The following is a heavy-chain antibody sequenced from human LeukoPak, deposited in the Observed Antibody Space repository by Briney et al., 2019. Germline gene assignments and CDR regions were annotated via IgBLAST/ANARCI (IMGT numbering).Heavy chain of an antibody. J-gene: IGHJ6*02. CDR2: TYYKSKWYD. Sequence: SQTLSLTCAISGDSVSSNSADWTWIRQSPSRGLEWLGRTYYKSKWYDDYAVSVRSRIIINPDTSRNQFSLQLRSVTPEDTAVYFCARLKVTLVRGIIYDYYGLDVWAKGPRSPSP. D-gene: IGHD3-10*01. CDR1: GDSVSSNSAD. CDR3: ARLKVTLVRGIIYDYYGLDV. V-gene: IGHV6-1*01.